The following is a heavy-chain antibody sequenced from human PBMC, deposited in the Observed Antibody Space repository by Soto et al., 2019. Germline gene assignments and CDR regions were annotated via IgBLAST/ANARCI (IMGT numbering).Heavy chain of an antibody. V-gene: IGHV3-33*01. D-gene: IGHD3-3*01. Sequence: QEQLVESGGGVVQPGRSLRLSCAASGFSFRNYGIHWFRQATGKGLYGVAVIWYDGSKRSYSDSVRGRVTISRDISCNMVHRQLDSLRGEYMAVDFSVRGWVRGVHHSCLEGWGQGTKV. CDR2: IWYDGSKR. CDR3: VRGWVRGVHHSCLEG. J-gene: IGHJ3*01. CDR1: GFSFRNYG.